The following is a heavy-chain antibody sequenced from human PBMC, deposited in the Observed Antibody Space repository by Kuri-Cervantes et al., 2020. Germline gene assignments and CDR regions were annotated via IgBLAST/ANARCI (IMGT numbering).Heavy chain of an antibody. CDR2: ISYDGSEK. V-gene: IGHV3-33*05. CDR1: GFTFSSYG. J-gene: IGHJ4*02. D-gene: IGHD5-18*01. CDR3: ARDRAMDDY. Sequence: GGSLRLSCAASGFTFSSYGMHWVRQAPGKGLEWVAVISYDGSEKYYADSVKGRFTISRDNAKNSLYLQMNSLRDEDTAVYYCARDRAMDDYWGQGTLVTVSS.